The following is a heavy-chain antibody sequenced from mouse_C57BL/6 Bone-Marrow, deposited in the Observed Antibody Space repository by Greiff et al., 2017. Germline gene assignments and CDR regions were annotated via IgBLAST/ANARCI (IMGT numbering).Heavy chain of an antibody. D-gene: IGHD2-2*01. CDR1: GFTFSSYA. J-gene: IGHJ1*03. Sequence: MLVESGGGLVKPGGSLKLSCAASGFTFSSYAMSWVRQTPEKRLEWVATISDGGSYTYYPDNVKGRFTISRDNAKNNLYLQMSHLKSEDTAMYYCARLWLDWYFDVWGTGTTVTVSS. CDR3: ARLWLDWYFDV. V-gene: IGHV5-4*03. CDR2: ISDGGSYT.